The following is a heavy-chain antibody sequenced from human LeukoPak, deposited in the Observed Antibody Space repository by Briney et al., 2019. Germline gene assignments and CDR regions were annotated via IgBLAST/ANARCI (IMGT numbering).Heavy chain of an antibody. CDR3: ARGGREYSSSWYDT. Sequence: SETLSLTCAVHGGSFSGYYWSWIRQPPGKGLEWIGEINHSGSTNYNPSLKSRVTISVDTSKNQFSLKLSSVTAADTAVYYCARGGREYSSSWYDTWGQGTLVTVSS. J-gene: IGHJ5*02. CDR2: INHSGST. CDR1: GGSFSGYY. D-gene: IGHD6-13*01. V-gene: IGHV4-34*01.